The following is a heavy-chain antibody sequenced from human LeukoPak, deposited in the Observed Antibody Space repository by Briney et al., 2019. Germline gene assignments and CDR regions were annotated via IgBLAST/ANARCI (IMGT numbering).Heavy chain of an antibody. CDR2: IYTSGST. V-gene: IGHV4-4*07. D-gene: IGHD3-10*01. Sequence: SETLSLTCTVSGVSVRSYYGSWIRQPAGEGREWIGRIYTSGSTNYNPSLKSRVTMSVDTSKNHFSLKLSSVTAADTAVYYRARGAYYYASGSFGFDYWGQGTMVTVSS. CDR1: GVSVRSYY. CDR3: ARGAYYYASGSFGFDY. J-gene: IGHJ4*02.